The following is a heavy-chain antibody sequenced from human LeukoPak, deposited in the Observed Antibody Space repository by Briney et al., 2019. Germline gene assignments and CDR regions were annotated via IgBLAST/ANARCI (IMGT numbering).Heavy chain of an antibody. J-gene: IGHJ6*03. D-gene: IGHD4-11*01. Sequence: ASVKVSCKASGYTFTSYDINWVRQATGQGLEWMGWMNPNSGNTGYPRKFQGRVTITRNTSISTAYMELSSLRSEDTAVYYCARGPVTTSLNYYYYYMDVWGKGTTVTVSS. CDR2: MNPNSGNT. V-gene: IGHV1-8*03. CDR3: ARGPVTTSLNYYYYYMDV. CDR1: GYTFTSYD.